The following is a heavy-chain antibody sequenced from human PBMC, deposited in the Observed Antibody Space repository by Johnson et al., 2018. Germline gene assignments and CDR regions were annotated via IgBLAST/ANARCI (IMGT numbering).Heavy chain of an antibody. D-gene: IGHD1-20*01. Sequence: VQLVESGGGLVQPGGSXRLSCAASGFTFNTYAMSWVRQAPGKGLEWVSAISGSGGSTYSADSVKGRFTISRDNSKNTRYLQMNSLRAEDTAVYYCAKGVGYLEYYYMDVWGKGTTVTVSS. V-gene: IGHV3-23*04. CDR1: GFTFNTYA. CDR3: AKGVGYLEYYYMDV. J-gene: IGHJ6*03. CDR2: ISGSGGST.